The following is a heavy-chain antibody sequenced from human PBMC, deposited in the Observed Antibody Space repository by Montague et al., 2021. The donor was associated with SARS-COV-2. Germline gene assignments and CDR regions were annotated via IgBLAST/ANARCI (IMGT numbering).Heavy chain of an antibody. CDR1: GFSLSTSGMC. Sequence: PALVKPTQTLTLTCTFSGFSLSTSGMCVSWIRQPPVKALEWLALIDWDDDKYYSTSLKTRLTISKDTSKNQVVLTMTNMDPVGTATYYCARTLHDILTGYYSFDYWGQGTLVTVSS. D-gene: IGHD3-9*01. V-gene: IGHV2-70*01. CDR3: ARTLHDILTGYYSFDY. J-gene: IGHJ4*02. CDR2: IDWDDDK.